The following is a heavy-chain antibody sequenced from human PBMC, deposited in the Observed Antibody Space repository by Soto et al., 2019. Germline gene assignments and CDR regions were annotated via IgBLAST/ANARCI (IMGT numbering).Heavy chain of an antibody. V-gene: IGHV3-7*01. CDR1: GFTFSTYW. Sequence: GGSLRLSCAAAGFTFSTYWMSWVRQAPGKGLEWVANIKQDGSEKYYVDSVKGRFTISRGNAKNSLYLQMNSLRAEDTAVYYCARAYYTSSPSEFFPHWGQGTLVTVSS. D-gene: IGHD3-3*01. CDR2: IKQDGSEK. CDR3: ARAYYTSSPSEFFPH. J-gene: IGHJ1*01.